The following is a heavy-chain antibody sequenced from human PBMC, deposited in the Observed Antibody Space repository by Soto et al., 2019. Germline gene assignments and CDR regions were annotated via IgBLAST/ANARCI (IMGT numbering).Heavy chain of an antibody. Sequence: QLQLQESGPGLVKPSETLSLTCTVSGGSISSSSYYWGWIRQPPGKGLEGIGSIYYSGSTYYHPSLKSRVTMSVDTSKNQFSLKLSSVTAADTAVYSCAGTSYDFCSGYYAGSWFDPWGHGTLVTVSS. V-gene: IGHV4-39*01. D-gene: IGHD3-3*01. J-gene: IGHJ5*02. CDR2: IYYSGST. CDR1: GGSISSSSYY. CDR3: AGTSYDFCSGYYAGSWFDP.